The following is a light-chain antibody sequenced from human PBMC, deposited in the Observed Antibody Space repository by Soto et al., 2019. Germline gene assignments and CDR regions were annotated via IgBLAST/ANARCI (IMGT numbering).Light chain of an antibody. CDR2: AAS. Sequence: DIQMTQSPSTLSASVGDRVTITCRASQRISTYLNWYHQKIGKAPTLLIYAASSLQSGVPSRFRGGGSGTDFTLTISNLQPEDFATYFCQQCYGSPRTFGQGTKVEI. CDR1: QRISTY. CDR3: QQCYGSPRT. V-gene: IGKV1-39*01. J-gene: IGKJ1*01.